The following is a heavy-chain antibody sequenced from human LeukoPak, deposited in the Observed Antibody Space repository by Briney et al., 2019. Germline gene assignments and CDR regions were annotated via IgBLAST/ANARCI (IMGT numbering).Heavy chain of an antibody. CDR1: GLTVSNKY. V-gene: IGHV3-66*01. CDR3: AREMYCSGGSCYGDAIDI. J-gene: IGHJ3*02. D-gene: IGHD2-15*01. CDR2: IYSGGST. Sequence: PGRSLRLSCAASGLTVSNKYMSWVRHAAGRVLEWVSVIYSGGSTYYADSVKGRVSISRDKSKNTLYLQMNSQRAEDTALYYCAREMYCSGGSCYGDAIDIWGQGTMVTVSS.